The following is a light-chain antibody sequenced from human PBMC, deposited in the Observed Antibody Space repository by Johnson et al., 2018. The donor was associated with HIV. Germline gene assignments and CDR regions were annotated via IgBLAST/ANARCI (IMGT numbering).Light chain of an antibody. V-gene: IGLV1-51*02. CDR1: SSNFGNNY. CDR3: GTWDSSLSANV. Sequence: HSVLTQPPSVSAAPGQKVTISCSTNSSNFGNNYVSWYQQLPGTAPKLLIYKNDKRPSGIPDRFSGSKSGTSATLDITGLQTGDEADYYCGTWDSSLSANVIGTGTKVTVL. CDR2: KND. J-gene: IGLJ1*01.